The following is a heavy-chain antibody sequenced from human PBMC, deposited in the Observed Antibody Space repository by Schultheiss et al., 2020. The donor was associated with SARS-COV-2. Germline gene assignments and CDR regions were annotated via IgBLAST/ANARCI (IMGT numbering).Heavy chain of an antibody. CDR3: TTDPSLTGYCSGGSCYYGMDV. D-gene: IGHD2-15*01. J-gene: IGHJ6*02. Sequence: GSLRLSCTASGFTFGDYAMSWVRQAPGKGLEWVGRIKSKTDGGTTDYAAPVKGRFTISRDDSKNTLYLQMNSLKTEDTAVYYCTTDPSLTGYCSGGSCYYGMDVWGQGTTVTVSS. CDR2: IKSKTDGGTT. CDR1: GFTFGDYA. V-gene: IGHV3-15*01.